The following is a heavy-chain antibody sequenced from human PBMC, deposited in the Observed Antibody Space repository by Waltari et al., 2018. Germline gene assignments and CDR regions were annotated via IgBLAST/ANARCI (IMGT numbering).Heavy chain of an antibody. CDR2: INDDGSAT. Sequence: EVHLLESGGGLVQPGGSLRLSCAASGFSLSGHWMPWGRQAPGEGLEGGVNINDDGSATYHVDSVDRRFRISRDNAKNSLYLQMNSVTAVDTAIYYCARGSASYVRFWDLWGQGTMVTVSS. J-gene: IGHJ4*02. CDR3: ARGSASYVRFWDL. V-gene: IGHV3-7*03. CDR1: GFSLSGHW. D-gene: IGHD3-10*02.